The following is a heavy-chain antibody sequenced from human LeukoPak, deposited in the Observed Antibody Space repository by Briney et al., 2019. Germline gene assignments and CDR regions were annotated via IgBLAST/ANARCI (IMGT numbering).Heavy chain of an antibody. J-gene: IGHJ5*02. CDR2: INHSGST. V-gene: IGHV4-34*01. CDR1: GGSFSGYY. D-gene: IGHD5-18*01. CDR3: ARGRGYSYGFWFDP. Sequence: SETLSLTCAVYGGSFSGYYWSWIRQPPGKGLEWIGEINHSGSTNYNPSLKSRVTISVDTSKNQFSLKLSSVTAADAAVYYCARGRGYSYGFWFDPWGQGTLVTVSS.